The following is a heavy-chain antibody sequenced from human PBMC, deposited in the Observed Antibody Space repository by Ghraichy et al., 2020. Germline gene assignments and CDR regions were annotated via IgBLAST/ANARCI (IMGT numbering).Heavy chain of an antibody. CDR2: IRSKANSYAT. J-gene: IGHJ4*02. CDR1: GFTFSGSA. D-gene: IGHD5-18*01. Sequence: GGSLRLSCAASGFTFSGSAMHWVRQASGKGLEWVGRIRSKANSYATAYAASVKGRFTISRDDSKNTAYLQMNSLKTEDTAVYYCTAWIQLWSRDYWGQGTLVTVSS. V-gene: IGHV3-73*01. CDR3: TAWIQLWSRDY.